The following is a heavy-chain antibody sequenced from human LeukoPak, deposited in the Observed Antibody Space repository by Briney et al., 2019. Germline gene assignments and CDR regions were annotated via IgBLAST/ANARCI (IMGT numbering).Heavy chain of an antibody. CDR2: ISYDGSNK. CDR1: GFTFSSYG. J-gene: IGHJ5*02. CDR3: ARRGDIVVVPAASQPGFSWFDP. D-gene: IGHD2-2*01. Sequence: GRSLRLSCAASGFTFSSYGMHWVRQAPGKGLEWVAVISYDGSNKYYADSVKGRFTISRDNSKNTLYLQMNSLGAEDTAVYYCARRGDIVVVPAASQPGFSWFDPWGQGTLVTVSS. V-gene: IGHV3-30*03.